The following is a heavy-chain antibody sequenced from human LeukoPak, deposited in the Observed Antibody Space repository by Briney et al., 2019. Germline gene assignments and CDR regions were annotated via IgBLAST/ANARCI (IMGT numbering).Heavy chain of an antibody. J-gene: IGHJ4*02. CDR2: ISPDGSVT. CDR1: GFTFSPYW. Sequence: GGSLRLSCAASGFTFSPYWMHWVRQAPGKGLVWVSRISPDGSVTNYADSVKGRFTISRDNTKNTLYLQMNSLRAEDTAVYYCASKSDTRPFNYFDYWGQGTLVTVSS. D-gene: IGHD2-21*01. V-gene: IGHV3-74*01. CDR3: ASKSDTRPFNYFDY.